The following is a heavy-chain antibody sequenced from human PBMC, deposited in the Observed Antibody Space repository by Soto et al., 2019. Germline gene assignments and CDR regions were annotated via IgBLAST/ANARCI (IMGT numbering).Heavy chain of an antibody. CDR2: IWFDGDYK. CDR1: GFTFSTYG. J-gene: IGHJ3*01. CDR3: ARDQSAYRGYENASDV. Sequence: QVQLVESGGGLVQPGRSLRLSCAASGFTFSTYGMHWVRQAPGKGLEWVALIWFDGDYKYYADSVQGRFTISRDNAQNTLYLQMANLRDEDTPMYYCARDQSAYRGYENASDVWGQGTMVTVSS. V-gene: IGHV3-33*01. D-gene: IGHD5-12*01.